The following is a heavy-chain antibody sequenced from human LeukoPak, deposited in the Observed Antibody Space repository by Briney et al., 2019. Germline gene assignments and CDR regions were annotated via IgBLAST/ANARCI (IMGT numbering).Heavy chain of an antibody. Sequence: SETLSLTCTVSGYSISSGYYWDWIRQPPGKGLEWIGSIYHSGSTHFNPSLKSRVTISVDTSKNQFSLKLSSVTAADTAVYYCARETLTGTTAHQDYWGQGTLVTVSS. CDR3: ARETLTGTTAHQDY. V-gene: IGHV4-38-2*02. J-gene: IGHJ4*02. CDR1: GYSISSGYY. CDR2: IYHSGST. D-gene: IGHD1-7*01.